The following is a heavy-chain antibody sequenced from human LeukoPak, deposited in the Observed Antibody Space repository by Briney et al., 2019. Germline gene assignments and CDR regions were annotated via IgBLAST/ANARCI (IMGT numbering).Heavy chain of an antibody. D-gene: IGHD6-13*01. J-gene: IGHJ3*02. CDR3: ASAGGYSSSWYTPEAFDI. Sequence: SETLSLTCTVSGGPISSYYWSWIRQPPGKGLEWIGYIYYSGSTNYNPSLKSRVTISVDTSKNQFSLKLSSVTAADTAVYYCASAGGYSSSWYTPEAFDIWGQGTMVTVSS. V-gene: IGHV4-59*01. CDR1: GGPISSYY. CDR2: IYYSGST.